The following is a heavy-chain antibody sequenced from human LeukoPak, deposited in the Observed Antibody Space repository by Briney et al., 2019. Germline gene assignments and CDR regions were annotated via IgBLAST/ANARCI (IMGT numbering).Heavy chain of an antibody. CDR3: ARVRKQYYYDSSHHRDASDI. J-gene: IGHJ3*02. CDR1: GFSFSTDD. V-gene: IGHV3-23*01. CDR2: VSGRGDNP. D-gene: IGHD3-22*01. Sequence: GGSLRLSCVGSGFSFSTDDMTWVRQAPGKGPEWVSVVSGRGDNPYYADSVRGRFTTSRDNSKNTLYLQMSSLRADDTAVYFCARVRKQYYYDSSHHRDASDIWGQGTMVIVSS.